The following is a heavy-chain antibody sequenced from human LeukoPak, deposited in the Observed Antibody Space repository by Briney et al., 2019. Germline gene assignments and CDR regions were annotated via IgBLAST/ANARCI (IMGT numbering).Heavy chain of an antibody. CDR2: INPNSGGT. CDR3: ARGVREYSSPSGFDY. J-gene: IGHJ4*02. V-gene: IGHV1-2*06. CDR1: GYTFTGYY. Sequence: GASVKVSCKASGYTFTGYYIHWVRQAPGQGLEWMGRINPNSGGTDYAQKFKGRVTITRDTSISTAYMELNGLRSEDAAVYYGARGVREYSSPSGFDYWGQGTLVTVS. D-gene: IGHD6-6*01.